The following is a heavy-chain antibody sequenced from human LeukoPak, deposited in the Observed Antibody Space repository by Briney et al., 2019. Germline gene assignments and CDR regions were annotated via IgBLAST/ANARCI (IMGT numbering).Heavy chain of an antibody. J-gene: IGHJ4*02. CDR2: ITGGSGAK. CDR1: GFTFSSFA. D-gene: IGHD6-19*01. V-gene: IGHV3-23*01. Sequence: GGSLRLSCTVSGFTFSSFAMSWVRQAPGKGLEWVSTITGGSGAKYYADSVKGRFTISRDNSKDTLYLQMHSLRAEDTAVYFCAKDTPLTTYTSGWSSNSFDYLGQGTLVAVSS. CDR3: AKDTPLTTYTSGWSSNSFDY.